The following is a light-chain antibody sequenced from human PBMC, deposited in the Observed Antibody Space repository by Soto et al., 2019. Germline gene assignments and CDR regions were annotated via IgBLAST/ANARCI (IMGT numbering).Light chain of an antibody. J-gene: IGKJ2*01. CDR1: QSVSNNY. CDR3: QQYGSSPGYT. V-gene: IGKV3-20*01. CDR2: GAS. Sequence: EIGLTQSPGTLSLSPGERATLSCRASQSVSNNYLAWYQQKPGQAPRLLIYGASSRATGIPDRFSGSGSGTDFTLTISRLEPEDFAVYYCQQYGSSPGYTFGQGTKVDIK.